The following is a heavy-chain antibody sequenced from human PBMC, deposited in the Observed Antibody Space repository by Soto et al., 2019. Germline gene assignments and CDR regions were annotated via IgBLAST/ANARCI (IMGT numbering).Heavy chain of an antibody. D-gene: IGHD4-17*01. CDR1: GFTFDDYG. CDR2: INWNGGST. Sequence: GGSLRLSCAASGFTFDDYGMSWVRQAPGKGLEWVSGINWNGGSTGYADSVKGRFTISRDNAKNSLYLQMNSLRAEDTALYYCARAAGTPDDYPAWWWFDPWGQGTLVTVSS. J-gene: IGHJ5*02. CDR3: ARAAGTPDDYPAWWWFDP. V-gene: IGHV3-20*04.